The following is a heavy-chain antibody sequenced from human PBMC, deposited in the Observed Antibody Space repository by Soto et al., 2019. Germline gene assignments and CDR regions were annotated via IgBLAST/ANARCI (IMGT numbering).Heavy chain of an antibody. V-gene: IGHV1-2*02. CDR1: GYTFTSYD. CDR3: AREGSGYSTAFDY. D-gene: IGHD3-3*01. CDR2: INPNSGGT. J-gene: IGHJ4*02. Sequence: ASVKVSCKASGYTFTSYDINWVRQATGQGLEWMGWINPNSGGTNYAQKFQGRVTMTRDTSISTAYMELSRLRSDDTAVYYCAREGSGYSTAFDYWGQGTLVTVSS.